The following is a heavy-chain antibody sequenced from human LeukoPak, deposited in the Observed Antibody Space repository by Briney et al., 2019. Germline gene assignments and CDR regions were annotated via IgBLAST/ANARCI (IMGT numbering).Heavy chain of an antibody. CDR2: ISSSSSYI. CDR3: AREMKVVWSASMNWLYP. D-gene: IGHD3-3*01. V-gene: IGHV3-21*01. CDR1: GFIFRGYS. Sequence: GGSLRLSCAASGFIFRGYSMNWVRQAPGKGLEWVSSISSSSSYIYYADSVKGRFTISRDNAKNSLYLQMNSLRAEDTAVYYCAREMKVVWSASMNWLYPWGQGTLVTVSS. J-gene: IGHJ5*02.